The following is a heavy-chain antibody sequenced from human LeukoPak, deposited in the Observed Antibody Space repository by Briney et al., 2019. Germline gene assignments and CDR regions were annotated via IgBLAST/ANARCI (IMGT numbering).Heavy chain of an antibody. J-gene: IGHJ6*03. V-gene: IGHV3-30*03. CDR2: ISYDGSNK. Sequence: PGGPLRLTCAASGFTFSSYGMHWVGQAPRKELEWVALISYDGSNKYYADSVKGRFTIYRDNSKNTLYLQMNSLRAEDTAVYYCARDGPVVVVAATLYYYYYYMDVWGKGTTVTISS. CDR1: GFTFSSYG. CDR3: ARDGPVVVVAATLYYYYYYMDV. D-gene: IGHD2-15*01.